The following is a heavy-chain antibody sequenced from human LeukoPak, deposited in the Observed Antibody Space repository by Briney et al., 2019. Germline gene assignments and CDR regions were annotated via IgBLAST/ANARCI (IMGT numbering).Heavy chain of an antibody. CDR2: INSDGSST. D-gene: IGHD6-19*01. J-gene: IGHJ5*02. V-gene: IGHV3-74*01. CDR1: GFTFSSYW. Sequence: GGSLRLSCAASGFTFSSYWMHWVRQAPGKGLVWVSRINSDGSSTTYVDSVKGRFTISRDNAKNTLYLQMNSLRAEDTAVYYCATQSSGCPYHWGQGTLVTVSS. CDR3: ATQSSGCPYH.